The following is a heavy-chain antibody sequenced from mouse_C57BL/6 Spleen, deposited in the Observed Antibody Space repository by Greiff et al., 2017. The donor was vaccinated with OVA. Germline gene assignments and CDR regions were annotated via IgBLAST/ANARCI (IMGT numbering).Heavy chain of an antibody. D-gene: IGHD1-1*01. J-gene: IGHJ1*03. Sequence: EVQLVESGEGLVKPGGSLKLSCAASGFTFSSYAMSWVRQTPEKRLEWVAYISSGGDYIYYADTVKGRFTISRDNARNTLYLQMSSLKSEDTAMYYCTTVVATDWYFDVWGTGTTVTVSS. CDR3: TTVVATDWYFDV. CDR1: GFTFSSYA. V-gene: IGHV5-9-1*02. CDR2: ISSGGDYI.